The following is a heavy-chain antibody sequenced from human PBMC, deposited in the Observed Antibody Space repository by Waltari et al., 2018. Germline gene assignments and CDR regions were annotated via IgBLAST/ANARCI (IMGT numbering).Heavy chain of an antibody. D-gene: IGHD3-3*01. V-gene: IGHV1-2*02. J-gene: IGHJ4*02. Sequence: QVQLVQSEAEMKKPGASVKVCCKNSGYTFVDNYVHWVRQAPGHGLERMGWTNLNSGGSNYEPKFQGRFAMTRAPSTGTAYMELSSLPSDGTAIYYCASETRITGGFWSVFRSGGLAYWGQGTLLIVS. CDR3: ASETRITGGFWSVFRSGGLAY. CDR1: GYTFVDNY. CDR2: TNLNSGGS.